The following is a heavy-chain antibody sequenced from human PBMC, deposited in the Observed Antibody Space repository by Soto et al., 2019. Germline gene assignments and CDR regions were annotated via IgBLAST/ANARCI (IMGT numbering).Heavy chain of an antibody. CDR2: ICYSGSA. D-gene: IGHD3-10*01. CDR1: GDSVTSVSDY. V-gene: IGHV4-61*01. CDR3: ARGVGFGYYYYHMDL. J-gene: IGHJ6*02. Sequence: SETLSLTCTVSGDSVTSVSDYWSWIRQPPGKGLEWIGYICYSGSADYNPSLGSRVTISIDTSKNQFSLKLTSVTAADTAVYYCARGVGFGYYYYHMDLWGQGTTVTVSS.